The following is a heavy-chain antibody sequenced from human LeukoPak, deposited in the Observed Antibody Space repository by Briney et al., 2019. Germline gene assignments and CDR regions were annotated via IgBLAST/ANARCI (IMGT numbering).Heavy chain of an antibody. CDR3: ARGRGYSYGSRAFDI. CDR1: GFTFSSYD. V-gene: IGHV3-13*01. D-gene: IGHD5-18*01. J-gene: IGHJ3*02. Sequence: GGSLRLSCAASGFTFSSYDMHWVRQATGKGLEWVSAIGTAGDTYYPGSVKGRFTISRENAKNSLYLQMNSLRAGDTAVYYCARGRGYSYGSRAFDIWGQGTMVTVSS. CDR2: IGTAGDT.